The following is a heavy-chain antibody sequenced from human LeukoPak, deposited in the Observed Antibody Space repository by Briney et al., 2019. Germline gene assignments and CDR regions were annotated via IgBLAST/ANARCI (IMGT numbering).Heavy chain of an antibody. CDR2: ISGSGGST. CDR1: GFTFSSYA. J-gene: IGHJ6*02. CDR3: ATPGDSYGLDYYYYYGMDV. V-gene: IGHV3-23*01. D-gene: IGHD5-18*01. Sequence: GGSLRLSCAASGFTFSSYAMSWVRQAPGKGLEWVSAISGSGGSTYYADSVKGRFTISRDNSKNTLYLQMNSLRAEDTAVYYCATPGDSYGLDYYYYYGMDVWGQGTTVTVSS.